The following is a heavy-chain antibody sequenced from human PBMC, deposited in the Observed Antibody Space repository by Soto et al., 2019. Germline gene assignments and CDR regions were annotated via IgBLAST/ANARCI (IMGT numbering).Heavy chain of an antibody. CDR3: ARRLWTTVTTGWFDP. J-gene: IGHJ5*02. V-gene: IGHV4-30-2*01. CDR1: GGSISSGGYS. D-gene: IGHD4-17*01. Sequence: SETLSLTCAVSGGSISSGGYSWSWIRQPPGKGLEWIGYIYHSGSTYYNPSLRSRVTISVDTSKNQFSLKLSSVTAADTAVYYCARRLWTTVTTGWFDPWGQGTLVTVSS. CDR2: IYHSGST.